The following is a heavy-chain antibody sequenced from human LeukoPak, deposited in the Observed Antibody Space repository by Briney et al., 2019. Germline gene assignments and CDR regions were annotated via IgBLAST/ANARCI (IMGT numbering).Heavy chain of an antibody. CDR2: INHSGST. CDR1: GGSFSGYY. J-gene: IGHJ6*02. V-gene: IGHV4-34*01. Sequence: SETLSLTRAVYGGSFSGYYWSWIRQPPGKGLEWIGEINHSGSTNYNPSLKSRVTISVDTSKNQFSLKLSSVTAADTAVYYCARGNGIAAAGTPSYYGMDVWGQGTTVTVSS. CDR3: ARGNGIAAAGTPSYYGMDV. D-gene: IGHD6-13*01.